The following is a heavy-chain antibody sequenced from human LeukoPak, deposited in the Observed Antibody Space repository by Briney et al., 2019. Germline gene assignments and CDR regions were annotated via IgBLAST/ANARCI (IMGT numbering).Heavy chain of an antibody. CDR2: IYYSGST. CDR3: ARQRRRQITMIVVVNKGGAFDI. V-gene: IGHV4-39*01. J-gene: IGHJ3*02. Sequence: PSETLSLTCTASGGPISSRNYYWRWVRQPPGKGLEWIGSIYYSGSTYYNRTLKSRVTISVDTSKNQFSLKLSSVTAADTAVYYCARQRRRQITMIVVVNKGGAFDIWGQGTMVTVSS. D-gene: IGHD3-22*01. CDR1: GGPISSRNYY.